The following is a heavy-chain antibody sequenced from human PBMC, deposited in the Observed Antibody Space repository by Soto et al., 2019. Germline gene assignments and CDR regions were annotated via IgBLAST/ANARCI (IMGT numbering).Heavy chain of an antibody. CDR1: RFTSSRSA. V-gene: IGHV3-21*01. CDR3: ARFTDYYDSSGSPLAGRANNWFDP. Sequence: GGTLTLSFPASRFTSSRSAMNWLRQAPGKGLEWVSSLTRSRNYIYYAYSVKGRFTLTRDDAKNSRNRQTNSLAAEHRAVYHYARFTDYYDSSGSPLAGRANNWFDPWGQGTLVTVSS. J-gene: IGHJ5*02. D-gene: IGHD3-22*01. CDR2: LTRSRNYI.